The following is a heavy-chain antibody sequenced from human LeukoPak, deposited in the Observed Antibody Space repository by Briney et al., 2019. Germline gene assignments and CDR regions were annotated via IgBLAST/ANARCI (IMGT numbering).Heavy chain of an antibody. V-gene: IGHV3-48*01. J-gene: IGHJ4*02. CDR2: ISSSSAI. D-gene: IGHD6-6*01. Sequence: PGGSLRLSCAASGFTFSSYSMNWVRQAPGKGLEWVSYISSSSAIYYADSVKGRFTISRDNAKNSLYLQMNSLRAEDTAVYYCARLIGDRTIYDYWGQGTLVTVSS. CDR1: GFTFSSYS. CDR3: ARLIGDRTIYDY.